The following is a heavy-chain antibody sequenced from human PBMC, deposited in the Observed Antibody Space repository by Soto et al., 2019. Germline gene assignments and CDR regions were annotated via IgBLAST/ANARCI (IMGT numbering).Heavy chain of an antibody. Sequence: SETLCLSCTVSGGSISSYYWRWIRQPPGKGLEWIGYIYYSGSTNYNPSLKSRVTISVDTSKNQFSLKLSSVTAADTAVYYCARRITMVRGVRYNWFDPWGQGTLVTVSS. CDR3: ARRITMVRGVRYNWFDP. V-gene: IGHV4-59*08. D-gene: IGHD3-10*01. J-gene: IGHJ5*02. CDR2: IYYSGST. CDR1: GGSISSYY.